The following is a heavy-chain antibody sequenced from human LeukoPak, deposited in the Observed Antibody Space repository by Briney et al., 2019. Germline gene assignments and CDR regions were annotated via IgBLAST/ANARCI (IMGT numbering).Heavy chain of an antibody. CDR2: ISGSAHKI. J-gene: IGHJ4*02. D-gene: IGHD5-18*01. V-gene: IGHV3-23*01. CDR3: AGRPTGYSSGYVY. CDR1: GFTFSNYA. Sequence: PEGSLRLSCVASGFTFSNYAMSWVRQAPGKGLDWVSVISGSAHKIRYADSVKGRFTISRDNSENTLYLQLNNLRAEDTALYYCAGRPTGYSSGYVYWGQGTLVTVSS.